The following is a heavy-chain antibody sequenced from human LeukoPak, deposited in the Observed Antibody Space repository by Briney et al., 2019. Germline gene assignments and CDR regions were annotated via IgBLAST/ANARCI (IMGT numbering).Heavy chain of an antibody. Sequence: GGSLRLSCAASGFTFSCYGMHWVRQAPGKGLEWVAVISYDGSNKYYADSVKGRFTISRDNSKNTLYLQMNSLRAEDTAVYYCAKDLAVVGDYWGQGTLVTVSS. CDR1: GFTFSCYG. D-gene: IGHD2-21*01. CDR3: AKDLAVVGDY. CDR2: ISYDGSNK. J-gene: IGHJ4*02. V-gene: IGHV3-30*18.